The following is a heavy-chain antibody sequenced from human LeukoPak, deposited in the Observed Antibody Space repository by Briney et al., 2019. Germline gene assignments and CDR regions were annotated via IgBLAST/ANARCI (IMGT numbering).Heavy chain of an antibody. Sequence: GGSLRLSYAASGFTFSSYGMHWVRQAPGKGLELVAFIRYDGSNKYYADSVKGRFTISRDNSKNTLYLQMNSLRAEDTAVYYCAKDISLLRVVPAAIDYWGQGTLVTVSS. CDR1: GFTFSSYG. V-gene: IGHV3-30*02. CDR3: AKDISLLRVVPAAIDY. J-gene: IGHJ4*02. CDR2: IRYDGSNK. D-gene: IGHD2-2*01.